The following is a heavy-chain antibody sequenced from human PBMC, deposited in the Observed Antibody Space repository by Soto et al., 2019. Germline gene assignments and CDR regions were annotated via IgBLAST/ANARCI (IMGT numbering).Heavy chain of an antibody. V-gene: IGHV6-1*01. CDR2: TYYRSKWYN. CDR3: AREKYYYDSSGYYYEYYFDY. D-gene: IGHD3-22*01. J-gene: IGHJ4*02. CDR1: GDSVSSNSAA. Sequence: SQTLSLTCAISGDSVSSNSAAWNWIRQSPSRGLEWLGRTYYRSKWYNDYAVSVKSRITINPDTSKNQFSLQLNSVTPEDTAVYYCAREKYYYDSSGYYYEYYFDYWGQGTLVTVS.